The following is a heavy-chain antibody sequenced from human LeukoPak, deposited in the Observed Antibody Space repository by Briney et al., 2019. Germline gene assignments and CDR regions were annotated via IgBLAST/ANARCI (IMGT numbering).Heavy chain of an antibody. V-gene: IGHV4-34*01. CDR1: GGSFSGYY. CDR3: ARGHPPGY. J-gene: IGHJ4*02. Sequence: SETLSLTCVVYGGSFSGYYWSWIRQPPGKGLEWIGEINHSGSTNYNPSLKSRATISVDTSKNQFSLKLSSVTAADTAVYYCARGHPPGYWGQGTLVTVSS. CDR2: INHSGST.